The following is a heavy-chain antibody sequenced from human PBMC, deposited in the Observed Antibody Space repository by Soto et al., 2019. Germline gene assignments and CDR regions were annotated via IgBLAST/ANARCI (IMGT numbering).Heavy chain of an antibody. V-gene: IGHV4-59*08. Sequence: QVQLQESGPGLVKPSETLSLTCTVSGGSISSYYWSWIRQPPGKGLEWIGYFYYSGSTNYNPFLMSRPTISADTSKNPFSLKLSSVTAADTAVYYCARGGWRQIDYWGQGTLVTVSS. CDR1: GGSISSYY. D-gene: IGHD3-3*01. CDR2: FYYSGST. CDR3: ARGGWRQIDY. J-gene: IGHJ4*02.